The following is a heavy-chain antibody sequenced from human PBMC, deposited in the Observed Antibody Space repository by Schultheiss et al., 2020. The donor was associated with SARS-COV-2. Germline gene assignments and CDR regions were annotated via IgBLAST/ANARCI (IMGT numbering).Heavy chain of an antibody. CDR2: IYYSGST. CDR3: ARDSNTFGGVSDAFDI. V-gene: IGHV4-59*01. D-gene: IGHD3-16*01. Sequence: SETLSLTCAVYGGSFSDYSWSWIRQPPGKGLEWIGYIYYSGSTNYNPSLKSRVTISVDTSKNQFSLKLSSVTAADTAVYYCARDSNTFGGVSDAFDIWGQGTMVTVSS. CDR1: GGSFSDYS. J-gene: IGHJ3*02.